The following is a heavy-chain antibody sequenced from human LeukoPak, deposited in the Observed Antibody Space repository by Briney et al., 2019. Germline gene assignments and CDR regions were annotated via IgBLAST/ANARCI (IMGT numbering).Heavy chain of an antibody. J-gene: IGHJ4*02. CDR2: IYYSGST. V-gene: IGHV4-39*07. CDR1: GGSISSSSYY. Sequence: KASETLSLTCTVSGGSISSSSYYWGWIRQPPGKGLEWIGSIYYSGSTYYNPSLKSRVTISVDTSKNQFSLKLSSVTAADTAVYYCASQIPRAPEHIVVVTAFDYWGQGTLVTVSS. D-gene: IGHD2-21*02. CDR3: ASQIPRAPEHIVVVTAFDY.